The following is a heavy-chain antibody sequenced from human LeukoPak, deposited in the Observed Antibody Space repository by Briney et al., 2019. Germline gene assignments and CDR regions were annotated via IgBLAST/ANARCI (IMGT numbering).Heavy chain of an antibody. V-gene: IGHV1-8*01. CDR2: MNPNSGNT. CDR1: GYTFTSYD. CDR3: ARGPSPPMVRGVIRNWFDP. J-gene: IGHJ5*02. Sequence: GVSVEVSCKASGYTFTSYDINWVRQATGQGLEWMGWMNPNSGNTGYAQKFQGRVTMTRNTSISTAYMELSSLRSEDTAVYYCARGPSPPMVRGVIRNWFDPWGQGTLVTVSS. D-gene: IGHD3-10*01.